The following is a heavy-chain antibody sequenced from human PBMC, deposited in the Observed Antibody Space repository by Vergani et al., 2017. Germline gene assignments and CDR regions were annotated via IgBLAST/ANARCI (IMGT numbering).Heavy chain of an antibody. V-gene: IGHV3-73*01. J-gene: IGHJ4*02. D-gene: IGHD6-6*01. CDR1: GFTFSGSA. CDR2: IRSKANSYAT. Sequence: EVQLVESGGGLVQPGGSLKLSCAASGFTFSGSAMHWVRQASGKGLEWVGRIRSKANSYATAYAASGKGRFTISRDDSKNTAYLQMNSLKTEDTAVYYCTRPPHVLNSSSASRASDYWGQGTLVTVSS. CDR3: TRPPHVLNSSSASRASDY.